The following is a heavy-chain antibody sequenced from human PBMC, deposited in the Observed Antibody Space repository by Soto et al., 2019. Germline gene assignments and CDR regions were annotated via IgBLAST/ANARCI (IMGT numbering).Heavy chain of an antibody. D-gene: IGHD2-2*01. CDR1: GGSISSGGYY. CDR3: ARADFGDIVVVPAANPQYYYYGMDV. Sequence: LSLTCTVSGGSISSGGYYWSWIRQHPGKGLEWIGYIYYSGSTYYNPSLKSRVTISVDTTKNQFSLKLSSVTAADTAVYYCARADFGDIVVVPAANPQYYYYGMDVWGQGTTVTVSS. J-gene: IGHJ6*02. CDR2: IYYSGST. V-gene: IGHV4-31*03.